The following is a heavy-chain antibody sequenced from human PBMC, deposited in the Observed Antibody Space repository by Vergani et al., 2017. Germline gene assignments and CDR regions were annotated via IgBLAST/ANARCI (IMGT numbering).Heavy chain of an antibody. V-gene: IGHV4-34*01. CDR3: AGGSGLRNYYYYYMDV. D-gene: IGHD3-10*01. J-gene: IGHJ6*03. CDR1: GGSFSGYY. CDR2: INHSGST. Sequence: QVQLQQWGAGLLKPSETLSLTCAVYGGSFSGYYWSWIRQPPGKGLEWIGEINHSGSTNYNPSLKSRVTISVDTSQTPFSLKLSSVPAADTAVYYCAGGSGLRNYYYYYMDVWGKGTTVTVSS.